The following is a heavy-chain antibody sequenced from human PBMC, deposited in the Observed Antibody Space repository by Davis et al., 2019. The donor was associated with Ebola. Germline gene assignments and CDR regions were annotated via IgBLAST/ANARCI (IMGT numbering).Heavy chain of an antibody. CDR3: AKDTSIAVASTTSFDY. Sequence: PGGSLRLSCAASGFTFSSYAMSWVRQPLGKGLEWVSGVTGSGGSTKYADSVKGRFTVSRDNSKNTLYLQMNSLSVEDTAKYYCAKDTSIAVASTTSFDYWGQGTLVTVSS. CDR2: VTGSGGST. D-gene: IGHD6-19*01. J-gene: IGHJ4*02. V-gene: IGHV3-23*01. CDR1: GFTFSSYA.